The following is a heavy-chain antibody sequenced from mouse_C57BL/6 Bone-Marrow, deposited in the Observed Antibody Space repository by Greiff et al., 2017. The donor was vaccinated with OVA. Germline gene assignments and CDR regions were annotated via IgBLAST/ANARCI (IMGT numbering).Heavy chain of an antibody. V-gene: IGHV6-6*01. CDR1: GFTFSDAW. Sequence: EVQLQESGGGLVQPGGSMKLSCAASGFTFSDAWMDWVRQSPEKGLEWVAEIRNKANNHATYYAESVKGRFTISRDDSKSSVYLQMNSLRAEDTGIYDCTLDWVWYFDVWGTGTTVTVSS. D-gene: IGHD4-1*01. CDR2: IRNKANNHAT. J-gene: IGHJ1*03. CDR3: TLDWVWYFDV.